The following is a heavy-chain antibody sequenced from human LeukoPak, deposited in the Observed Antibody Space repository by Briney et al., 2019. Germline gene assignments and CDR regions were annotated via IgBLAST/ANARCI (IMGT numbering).Heavy chain of an antibody. CDR1: GYTFTSYG. Sequence: GASVKVSCKASGYTFTSYGISWVRQAPGQGLEWMGWISAYNGNTNYAQKLQGRVTMTTDTSTSTAYMELRSLRSDDTAVYYCARGKSRDYYGSGSYSHWGQGTLVTVSS. D-gene: IGHD3-10*01. J-gene: IGHJ4*02. CDR2: ISAYNGNT. CDR3: ARGKSRDYYGSGSYSH. V-gene: IGHV1-18*01.